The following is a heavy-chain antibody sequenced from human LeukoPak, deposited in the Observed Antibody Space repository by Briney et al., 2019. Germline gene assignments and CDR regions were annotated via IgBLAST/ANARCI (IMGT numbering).Heavy chain of an antibody. CDR1: GFTFSSYA. D-gene: IGHD3-22*01. V-gene: IGHV3-30-3*01. Sequence: GRSLRLSCAASGFTFSSYAMHWVRQAPGKGLEWVAVISYDGSNKYYADSVKGRFTISRDNSKNTLYLQMNSLRAEDTAVYYCARDLGITMIVVVISGLDYWGQGTLVTVAS. CDR2: ISYDGSNK. J-gene: IGHJ4*02. CDR3: ARDLGITMIVVVISGLDY.